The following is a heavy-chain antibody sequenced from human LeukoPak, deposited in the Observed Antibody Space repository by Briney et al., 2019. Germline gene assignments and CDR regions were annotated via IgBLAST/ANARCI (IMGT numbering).Heavy chain of an antibody. V-gene: IGHV3-66*02. J-gene: IGHJ4*02. CDR3: ARITRGYSYGPHSLDY. D-gene: IGHD5-18*01. CDR1: GFTFSDYY. Sequence: GGSLRLSCAASGFTFSDYYMSWVRQAPGKGLEWVSVIYSGGSTYYADSVKGRFTISRDNSKNTLYLQMNSLRAEDTAVYYCARITRGYSYGPHSLDYWGQGTLVTASS. CDR2: IYSGGST.